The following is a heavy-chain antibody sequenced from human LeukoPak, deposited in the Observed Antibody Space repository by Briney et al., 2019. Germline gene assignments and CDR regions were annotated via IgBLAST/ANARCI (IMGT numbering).Heavy chain of an antibody. CDR3: ARGFRNGPFDC. J-gene: IGHJ4*02. CDR2: INRNGGST. D-gene: IGHD2-8*01. V-gene: IGHV3-20*04. CDR1: GFTFDDYG. Sequence: PGGSLRLSCEASGFTFDDYGMSWVRQPPGKALEWVSGINRNGGSTDYADSVKGRFTISRDNAKNSHFLQMNSLRVEDTALYYCARGFRNGPFDCWGQGTLVTVSS.